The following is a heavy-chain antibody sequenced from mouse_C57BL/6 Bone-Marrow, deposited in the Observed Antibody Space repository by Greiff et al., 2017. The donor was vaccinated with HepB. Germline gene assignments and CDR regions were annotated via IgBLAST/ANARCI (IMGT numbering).Heavy chain of an antibody. CDR1: GYAFTNYL. CDR3: ARCLYYYGSSY. Sequence: QVHVKQSGAELVRPGTSVKVSCKASGYAFTNYLIEWVKQRPGQGLEWIGVINPGSGGTNYNEKFKGKATLTEYKSSSTAYMQLSSLTSEDSAVYFCARCLYYYGSSYWGQGTTLTVSS. V-gene: IGHV1-54*01. J-gene: IGHJ2*01. D-gene: IGHD1-1*01. CDR2: INPGSGGT.